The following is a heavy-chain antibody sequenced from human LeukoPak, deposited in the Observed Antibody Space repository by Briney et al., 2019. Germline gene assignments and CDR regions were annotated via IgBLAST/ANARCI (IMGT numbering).Heavy chain of an antibody. Sequence: SETLSLTGTVSGSSISSSSYYWGWIRQPPGKGLEWIGSIDYSGSTYYNPSLNSRVTISVETSKNHFSLKLSSVTAADTAVYYWARSGVRGDSRHVVWFDPWGQGTLVTVSS. D-gene: IGHD3-10*01. J-gene: IGHJ5*02. V-gene: IGHV4-39*07. CDR2: IDYSGST. CDR1: GSSISSSSYY. CDR3: ARSGVRGDSRHVVWFDP.